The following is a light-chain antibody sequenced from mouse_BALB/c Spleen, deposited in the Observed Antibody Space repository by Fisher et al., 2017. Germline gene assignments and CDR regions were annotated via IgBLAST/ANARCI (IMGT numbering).Light chain of an antibody. V-gene: IGKV4-63*01. CDR1: SSVSY. CDR3: QQYHSYPRT. J-gene: IGKJ1*01. CDR2: DTS. Sequence: DIVMTQTPAIMSASPGEKVTMTCSASSSVSYMHWYQQKSSTSPKLWIYDTSKLASGVPGRFSDSGSGNSYSLTISSMEAEDVATYYCQQYHSYPRTFGGGTKLEIK.